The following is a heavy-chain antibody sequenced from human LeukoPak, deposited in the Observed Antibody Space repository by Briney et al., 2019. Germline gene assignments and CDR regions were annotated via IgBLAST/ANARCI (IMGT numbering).Heavy chain of an antibody. D-gene: IGHD6-13*01. J-gene: IGHJ4*02. CDR3: AKSWQYSSTWVDY. V-gene: IGHV3-23*01. CDR1: GFTFSNYA. Sequence: GGSLRLSSAAPGFTFSNYAISWVRKAPGKSLKWDSGISGDGGSTYYADSVKGRFTISRDYSKNTLYVQMNSLRAEDTAVYYCAKSWQYSSTWVDYWGQGTLVTVSS. CDR2: ISGDGGST.